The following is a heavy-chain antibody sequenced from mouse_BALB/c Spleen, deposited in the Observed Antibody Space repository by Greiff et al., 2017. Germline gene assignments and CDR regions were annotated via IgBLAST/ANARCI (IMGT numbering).Heavy chain of an antibody. V-gene: IGHV5-6-5*01. CDR2: ISSGGST. CDR3: ARHDYDGDYYAMDY. CDR1: GFTFSSYA. Sequence: EVKVVESGGGLVKPGGSLKLSCAASGFTFSSYAMSWVRQTPEKRLEWVASISSGGSTYYPDSVKGRFTISRDNARNILYLQMSSLRSEDTAMYYCARHDYDGDYYAMDYWGQGTSVTVSS. D-gene: IGHD2-4*01. J-gene: IGHJ4*01.